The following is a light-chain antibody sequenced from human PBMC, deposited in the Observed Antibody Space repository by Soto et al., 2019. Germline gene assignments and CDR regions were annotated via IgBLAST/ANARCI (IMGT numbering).Light chain of an antibody. CDR3: QQFSSYPLT. CDR1: QSVGGS. V-gene: IGKV3D-15*01. CDR2: DAS. Sequence: EIVMTPSQATLSVSPGDISTPFCLASQSVGGSLAWYQQRPGQAPRLLIYDASNRATGIPARFSGSGSGTDFTLTISRLEPEDFAVYYCQQFSSYPLTFGGGTTGDIK. J-gene: IGKJ4*01.